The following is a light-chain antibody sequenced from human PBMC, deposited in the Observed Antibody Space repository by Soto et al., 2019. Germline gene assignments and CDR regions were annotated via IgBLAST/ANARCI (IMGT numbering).Light chain of an antibody. CDR3: TSFTTISTWV. J-gene: IGLJ3*02. V-gene: IGLV2-14*01. Sequence: QSVLTQPASVSGSPGQSITISCTGTSSDVGGYNYVSWFQQHPGKAPKLKIYEVSNRPSGVSNRFSGSESGNTASLTISELQAEDEADYYCTSFTTISTWVFGGGTKLTVL. CDR2: EVS. CDR1: SSDVGGYNY.